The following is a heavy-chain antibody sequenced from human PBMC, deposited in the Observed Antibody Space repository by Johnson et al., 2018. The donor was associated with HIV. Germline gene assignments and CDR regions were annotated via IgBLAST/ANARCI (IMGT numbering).Heavy chain of an antibody. CDR2: ISYDGSNK. Sequence: QVQLVESGGGVVQPGRSLRLSCAASGFTFSSYAMHWVRQAPGKGLGWVAVISYDGSNKYYADSVKGRFPISRDNSKNTLYLQMNSLRAEDTAVYYCARGDSSGWYRYAFDIWGQGTMVTVSS. V-gene: IGHV3-30-3*01. J-gene: IGHJ3*02. CDR3: ARGDSSGWYRYAFDI. CDR1: GFTFSSYA. D-gene: IGHD6-19*01.